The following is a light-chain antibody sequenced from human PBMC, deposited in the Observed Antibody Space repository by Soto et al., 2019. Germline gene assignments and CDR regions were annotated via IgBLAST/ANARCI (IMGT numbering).Light chain of an antibody. CDR3: QHYDRSPLYT. CDR1: QSVSSNY. Sequence: ESILTQSPGTLSLSPGERATLSCRASQSVSSNYLAWYQQKPGQAPRLLIYGASSRATGIPDRFSGSGSGTDFTLTVSRLEPQDFAVYYCQHYDRSPLYTFGPGTKLEI. V-gene: IGKV3-20*01. CDR2: GAS. J-gene: IGKJ2*01.